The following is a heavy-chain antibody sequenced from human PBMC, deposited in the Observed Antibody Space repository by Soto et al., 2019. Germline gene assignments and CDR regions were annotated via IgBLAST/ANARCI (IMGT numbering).Heavy chain of an antibody. D-gene: IGHD6-19*01. Sequence: GESLKISCKGSGYSFTSYWISWVRQMPGKGLEWMGRIDPSDSYTNYSPSFQGHVTISADKSISTAYLQWSSLKASDTAMYYCERQGIAVAGEIAFDIWGQGTLVTVSS. J-gene: IGHJ3*02. CDR3: ERQGIAVAGEIAFDI. V-gene: IGHV5-10-1*01. CDR2: IDPSDSYT. CDR1: GYSFTSYW.